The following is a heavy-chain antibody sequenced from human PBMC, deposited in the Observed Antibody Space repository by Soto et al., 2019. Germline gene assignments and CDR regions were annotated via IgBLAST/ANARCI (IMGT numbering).Heavy chain of an antibody. CDR3: ARRQQLVIDYYGMDV. CDR2: IDPSDSYT. D-gene: IGHD6-6*01. V-gene: IGHV5-10-1*01. J-gene: IGHJ6*02. Sequence: GESLKISCKGSGYSFTSYWISWVRQMPGKGLEWMGRIDPSDSYTNYSPSFQGHVTISADKSISTAYLQWSSLKASDTAMYYCARRQQLVIDYYGMDVWGQGTTVTVSS. CDR1: GYSFTSYW.